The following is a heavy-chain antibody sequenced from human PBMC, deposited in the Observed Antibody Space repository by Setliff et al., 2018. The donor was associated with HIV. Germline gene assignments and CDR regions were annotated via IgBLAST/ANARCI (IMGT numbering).Heavy chain of an antibody. CDR2: IIPIFGTA. V-gene: IGHV1-69*13. D-gene: IGHD1-26*01. Sequence: SVKVSCKASGGTFSSYAISWVRQAPGQGLEWMGGIIPIFGTANYAQKFQGRVTITAAESTSTAYMELRSLRSEETAVYYCAGGGGELVSCYDYWGQGTLVTVSS. J-gene: IGHJ4*02. CDR3: AGGGGELVSCYDY. CDR1: GGTFSSYA.